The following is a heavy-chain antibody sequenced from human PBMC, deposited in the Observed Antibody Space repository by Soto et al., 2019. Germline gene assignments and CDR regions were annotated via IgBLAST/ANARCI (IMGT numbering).Heavy chain of an antibody. Sequence: QVQLEQSGGEVKKSGASVKVSCKTSGYNFTNYAITWVRQAPGQGLQWMGWISAHSGYAYSAQSLRGRGTVSTDTSTTTAYMELRSLRPDDTAVYYCAKYDTIFGTNEADNWGQGALVTVSS. V-gene: IGHV1-18*04. CDR1: GYNFTNYA. CDR3: AKYDTIFGTNEADN. D-gene: IGHD3-3*01. J-gene: IGHJ4*02. CDR2: ISAHSGYA.